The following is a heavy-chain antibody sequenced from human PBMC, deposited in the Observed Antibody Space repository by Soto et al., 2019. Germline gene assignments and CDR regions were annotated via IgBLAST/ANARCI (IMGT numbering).Heavy chain of an antibody. J-gene: IGHJ6*02. CDR1: GFTFDDYT. CDR3: AKDINYDIHYGMDV. D-gene: IGHD3-22*01. CDR2: ISWDGGST. Sequence: GGSLRLSCAASGFTFDDYTMHWVRQAPGKGLEWVSLISWDGGSTYYADSVKGRFTISRDNSKSSLYLQMNSLRTEDTALYYCAKDINYDIHYGMDVWGQGTTVTVSS. V-gene: IGHV3-43*01.